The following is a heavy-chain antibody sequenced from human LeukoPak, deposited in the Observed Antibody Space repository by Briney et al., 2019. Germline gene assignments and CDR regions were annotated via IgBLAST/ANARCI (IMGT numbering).Heavy chain of an antibody. D-gene: IGHD5-24*01. V-gene: IGHV4-59*01. CDR1: GGSFSGYY. J-gene: IGHJ4*02. CDR3: ARDPGRWQQLGYFDY. CDR2: IYYSGST. Sequence: PSETLSLTCAVYGGSFSGYYWSWIRQPPGKGLEWIGYIYYSGSTNYNPSLKSRVTISVDMSKNQFSLKLSSVTAADTAVYYCARDPGRWQQLGYFDYWGQGTLVTVSS.